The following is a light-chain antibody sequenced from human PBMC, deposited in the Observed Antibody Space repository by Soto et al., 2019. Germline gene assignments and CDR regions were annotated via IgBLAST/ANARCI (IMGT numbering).Light chain of an antibody. CDR1: QSVSSN. V-gene: IGKV3-15*01. Sequence: IVLTQSPGTLSLSPGERATLSCRASQSVSSNLAWYQQKPGQAPRLLIYGASTRATGIPARFSGSGSGTEFTLTISSLQSEDFAVYYCQQYNNWPPSFGGGTKVDI. CDR2: GAS. CDR3: QQYNNWPPS. J-gene: IGKJ4*01.